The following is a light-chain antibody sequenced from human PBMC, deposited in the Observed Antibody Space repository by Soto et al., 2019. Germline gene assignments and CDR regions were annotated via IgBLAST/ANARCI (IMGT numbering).Light chain of an antibody. CDR3: QQYGGSPLIT. V-gene: IGKV3-20*01. CDR1: QSVSRTS. J-gene: IGKJ5*01. Sequence: EVVLTQSPGTLPLSLGERATLSCRASQSVSRTSLAWYQQKPGQAPRLLIYGASNRATGIPDRFSGGGSGTDFSLTISRLEPEDFAVYYCQQYGGSPLITFGQGTDWRL. CDR2: GAS.